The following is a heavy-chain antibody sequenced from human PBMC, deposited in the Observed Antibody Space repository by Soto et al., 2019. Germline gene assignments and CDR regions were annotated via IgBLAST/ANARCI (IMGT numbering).Heavy chain of an antibody. CDR3: ARSFDSSGYYYGYYFDY. D-gene: IGHD3-22*01. J-gene: IGHJ4*02. CDR1: GGTFSSYA. CDR2: IIPIFGTA. V-gene: IGHV1-69*13. Sequence: SVKVSCKASGGTFSSYAISWVRQAPGQGLEWMGGIIPIFGTANYAQKFQGRVTITADESTSTAYMELSSLRSEDTAVYYCARSFDSSGYYYGYYFDYWGQGTLVTVSS.